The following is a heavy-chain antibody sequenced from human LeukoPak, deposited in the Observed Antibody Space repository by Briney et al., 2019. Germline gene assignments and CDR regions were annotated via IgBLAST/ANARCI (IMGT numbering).Heavy chain of an antibody. D-gene: IGHD1/OR15-1a*01. V-gene: IGHV4-39*01. J-gene: IGHJ4*02. Sequence: SETLSLTCTVSGGSISSSSYYWGWIRQPPGKGLEWIGSIYYSGSTYYNPSLKSRVTISVDTSKNQFSLKLSSVTAADTAVYYCARQGLRPKGVEQWGQGTLVTVSS. CDR3: ARQGLRPKGVEQ. CDR1: GGSISSSSYY. CDR2: IYYSGST.